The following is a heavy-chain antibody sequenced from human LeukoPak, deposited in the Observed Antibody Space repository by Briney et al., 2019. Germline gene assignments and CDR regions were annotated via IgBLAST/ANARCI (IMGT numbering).Heavy chain of an antibody. CDR2: IWYDGSNK. CDR3: ARALVGATRPLDY. CDR1: GFTFSSYA. D-gene: IGHD1-26*01. V-gene: IGHV3-33*08. Sequence: GGSLRLSCAASGFTFSSYAMHWVRRAPGKGLEWVAVIWYDGSNKYYADSVKGRFTISRDNSKNTLYLQMNSLRAEDTAVYYCARALVGATRPLDYWGQGTLVTVSS. J-gene: IGHJ4*02.